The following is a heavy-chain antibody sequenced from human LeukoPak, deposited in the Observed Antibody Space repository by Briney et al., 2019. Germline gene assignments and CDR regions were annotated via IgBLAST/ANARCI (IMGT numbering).Heavy chain of an antibody. CDR1: GYTFTGYY. J-gene: IGHJ4*02. CDR3: ARDGRIAVAGKRAPEY. V-gene: IGHV1-2*02. D-gene: IGHD6-19*01. CDR2: INPNSGGT. Sequence: GASVKVSCKASGYTFTGYYMHWVRQAPGQGLEWMGWINPNSGGTNYAQKFQGRVTMTRDTSISTAYMELSRLRSDDTAVYYCARDGRIAVAGKRAPEYWGQGTLVTVSS.